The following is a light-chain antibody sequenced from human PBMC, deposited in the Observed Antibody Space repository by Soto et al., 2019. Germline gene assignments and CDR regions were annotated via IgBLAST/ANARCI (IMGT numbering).Light chain of an antibody. V-gene: IGKV3-15*01. Sequence: EIVMTQSPATLSVSPGEIATLYFRASQRVSRNLACYQQQPGQAPRLLIYDASTRATGIPDRFSGSGSETEFTLTISSLQSEDYAIYYCQQYNNWPPWTFGQGTKVDIK. CDR3: QQYNNWPPWT. CDR2: DAS. CDR1: QRVSRN. J-gene: IGKJ1*01.